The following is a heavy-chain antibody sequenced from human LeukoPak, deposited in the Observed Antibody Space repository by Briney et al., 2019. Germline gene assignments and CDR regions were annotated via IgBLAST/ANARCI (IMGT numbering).Heavy chain of an antibody. CDR1: GGSIRSSTYY. CDR3: ARVCRSKYYYYYMDV. CDR2: IYYSGNT. Sequence: SETLSLTCTVSGGSIRSSTYYWGWIRQPPGKGLEWIGSIYYSGNTHYSPSLKSRVTISVDTSKNQFSLKLSSVTAADTAVYYCARVCRSKYYYYYMDVWGKGTTVTVSS. J-gene: IGHJ6*03. V-gene: IGHV4-39*07. D-gene: IGHD3-10*02.